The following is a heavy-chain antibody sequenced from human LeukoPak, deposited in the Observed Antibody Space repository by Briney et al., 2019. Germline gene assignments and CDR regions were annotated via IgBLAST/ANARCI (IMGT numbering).Heavy chain of an antibody. CDR2: IYYSGST. Sequence: PSETLSLTCTVSGGSISSYYWTWIRQPPGKGLEWIGYIYYSGSTTYNPSLKSRVTISADTSKNQFSLKLSSVTAADTAVYYCARSGYREGADALDIWGQGTMVTVSS. V-gene: IGHV4-59*01. CDR1: GGSISSYY. J-gene: IGHJ3*02. D-gene: IGHD5-18*01. CDR3: ARSGYREGADALDI.